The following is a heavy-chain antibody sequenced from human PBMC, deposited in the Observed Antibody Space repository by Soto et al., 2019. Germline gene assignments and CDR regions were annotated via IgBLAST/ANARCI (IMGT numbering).Heavy chain of an antibody. Sequence: QVQLQQWGAGLLKPSETLSLTCAVYGGSFSGYYWSWIRQPPGKGLEWIGEINHSGSTNYNPSLKSRVTISVDTSKNQFSLKLSSVTAADTAVYYCARRGARQWLPTVGAFDIWGQGTMVTVSS. CDR1: GGSFSGYY. J-gene: IGHJ3*02. V-gene: IGHV4-34*01. D-gene: IGHD6-19*01. CDR3: ARRGARQWLPTVGAFDI. CDR2: INHSGST.